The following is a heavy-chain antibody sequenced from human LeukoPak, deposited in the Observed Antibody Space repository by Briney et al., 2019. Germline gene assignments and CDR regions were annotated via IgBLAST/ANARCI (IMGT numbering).Heavy chain of an antibody. CDR3: ARVLGDYAPFDY. D-gene: IGHD4-17*01. CDR2: ISYDGSNK. CDR1: GFTFSSYA. V-gene: IGHV3-30-3*01. Sequence: GGSLRPSCAASGFTFSSYAMHWVRQAPGKGLEWVAVISYDGSNKYYADSVKGRFTISRDNSKNTLYLQMNSLRAEDTAVYYCARVLGDYAPFDYWGQGTLVTVSS. J-gene: IGHJ4*02.